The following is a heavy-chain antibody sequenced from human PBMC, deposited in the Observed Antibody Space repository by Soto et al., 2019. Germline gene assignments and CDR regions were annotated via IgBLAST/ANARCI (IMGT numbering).Heavy chain of an antibody. CDR2: IYHSGST. CDR1: GGSISSGGYS. Sequence: QLQLQESGSGLVKPSQTLSLTCAVSGGSISSGGYSWSWIRQPPGKGLEWIGYIYHSGSTYYNPSLKSRVTISVDRSKNQFSLKLSSVTAADTAVYYCARSLITMVRGVPHRPAPYYFDYWGQGTLVTVSS. D-gene: IGHD3-10*01. J-gene: IGHJ4*02. V-gene: IGHV4-30-2*01. CDR3: ARSLITMVRGVPHRPAPYYFDY.